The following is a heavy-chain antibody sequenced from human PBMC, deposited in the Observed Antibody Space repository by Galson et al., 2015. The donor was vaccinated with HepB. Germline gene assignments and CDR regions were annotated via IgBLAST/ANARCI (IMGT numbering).Heavy chain of an antibody. CDR1: GFTFSSYS. CDR2: ISSSSSYI. Sequence: SLRLSCAASGFTFSSYSMNWVRQAPGKGLEWVSSISSSSSYIYYADSVKGRFTISRDNAKNSLYLQMNSLRAEDTAVYYCAREFRAVGVGFDYWGQGTLVTVSS. V-gene: IGHV3-21*01. D-gene: IGHD6-13*01. J-gene: IGHJ4*02. CDR3: AREFRAVGVGFDY.